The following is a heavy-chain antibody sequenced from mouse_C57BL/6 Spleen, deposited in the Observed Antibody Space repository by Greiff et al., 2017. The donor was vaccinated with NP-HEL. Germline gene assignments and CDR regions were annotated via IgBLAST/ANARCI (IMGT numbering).Heavy chain of an antibody. J-gene: IGHJ4*01. V-gene: IGHV1-85*01. Sequence: QVQLQQSGPELVKPGASVKLSCKASGYTFTSYDINWVKQRPGKGLEWIGWIYPRDGRTKYNEKFKGQVTLTVATSSSTAYMELHSLTSEDSAVYICARVYGSSYDAMDYWGQGTSVTVSS. D-gene: IGHD1-1*01. CDR1: GYTFTSYD. CDR2: IYPRDGRT. CDR3: ARVYGSSYDAMDY.